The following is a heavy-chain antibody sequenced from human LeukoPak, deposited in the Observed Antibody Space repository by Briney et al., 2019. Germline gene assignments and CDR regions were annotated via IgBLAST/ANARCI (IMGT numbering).Heavy chain of an antibody. CDR2: IKSTTDGGTT. V-gene: IGHV3-15*01. CDR3: TREAVTANGYFDY. J-gene: IGHJ4*02. Sequence: PGGSLRLSCTASGFTFSSYWMSWVRQTPEKGLEWVGRIKSTTDGGTTDYAAPVKGRFTISRDDSKNTLYLQMNSLKTEDTAVYYCTREAVTANGYFDYWGQGTLVTVSS. D-gene: IGHD2-21*02. CDR1: GFTFSSYW.